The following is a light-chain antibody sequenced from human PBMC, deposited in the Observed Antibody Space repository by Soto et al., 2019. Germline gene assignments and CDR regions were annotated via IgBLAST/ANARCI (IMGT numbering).Light chain of an antibody. Sequence: QSALTQPPSASGSPGQSVTISCTGTSRDIGGYNYVSWYQQHPGKAPKLMIYEVNKRPSGVPDRFSGSKSGNTTSLTVSGLQAEDEADYYCSSYAGNNNLLFGGGTKLTVL. V-gene: IGLV2-8*01. CDR3: SSYAGNNNLL. J-gene: IGLJ2*01. CDR1: SRDIGGYNY. CDR2: EVN.